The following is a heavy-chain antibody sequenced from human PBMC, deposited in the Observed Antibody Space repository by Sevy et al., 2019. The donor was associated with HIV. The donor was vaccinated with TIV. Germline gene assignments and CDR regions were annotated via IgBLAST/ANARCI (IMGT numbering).Heavy chain of an antibody. CDR2: FNPNNGDS. Sequence: ASVKVSCKASGFTFSDYYMHWVRQAPGQGLEWMGWFNPNNGDSRSAQKFQGRVTLTGDMSISTDYMELTRLRSDDTAIYFCTRDDIYSHPWEFDWWGHGALVTVSS. D-gene: IGHD1-26*01. V-gene: IGHV1-2*02. CDR1: GFTFSDYY. CDR3: TRDDIYSHPWEFDW. J-gene: IGHJ4*01.